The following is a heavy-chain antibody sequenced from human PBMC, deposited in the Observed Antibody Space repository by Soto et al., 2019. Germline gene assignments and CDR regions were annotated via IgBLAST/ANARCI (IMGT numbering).Heavy chain of an antibody. Sequence: SETLSLTCTFSVGSISIGDYDWSWIRQPPGKGLEWIGYIYYSGSTYYNPSLKSRVTISVDTSKNQFSLKLSSVTAADTAVYYCARAPIIAVDGLGYFDYWGQGTLVTVSS. V-gene: IGHV4-30-4*01. J-gene: IGHJ4*02. CDR2: IYYSGST. D-gene: IGHD6-19*01. CDR3: ARAPIIAVDGLGYFDY. CDR1: VGSISIGDYD.